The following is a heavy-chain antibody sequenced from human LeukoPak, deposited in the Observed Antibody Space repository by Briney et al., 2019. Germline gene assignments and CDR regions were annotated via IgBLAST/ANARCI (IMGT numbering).Heavy chain of an antibody. Sequence: ASVKVSCTASGYTFTGHYMLWVRQAPGQGLEWMGRINPNSGGTNYAQKFQGRVTMTRDTSISTAYMELSRLRSDDTAVYYCARDTSGFFGGAFDIWGQGTTVTVSS. V-gene: IGHV1-2*06. CDR2: INPNSGGT. D-gene: IGHD2-8*01. CDR3: ARDTSGFFGGAFDI. CDR1: GYTFTGHY. J-gene: IGHJ3*02.